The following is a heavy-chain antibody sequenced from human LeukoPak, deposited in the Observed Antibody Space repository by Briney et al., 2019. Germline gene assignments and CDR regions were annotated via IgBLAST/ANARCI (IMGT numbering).Heavy chain of an antibody. CDR1: GYIFSSYW. CDR3: ARRRGIGYCSSTSCYALDL. D-gene: IGHD2-2*01. CDR2: IYPGDSDT. V-gene: IGHV5-51*01. J-gene: IGHJ3*01. Sequence: GESLKISCKGSGYIFSSYWIVWVRQMPGKGLEWMGIIYPGDSDTRYSPSFQGQVTMSADKTISTAYLQWSSLKASDTAIYYCARRRGIGYCSSTSCYALDLWGQGTMVTVSS.